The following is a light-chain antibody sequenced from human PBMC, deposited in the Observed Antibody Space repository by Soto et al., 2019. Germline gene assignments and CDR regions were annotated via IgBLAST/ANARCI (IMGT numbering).Light chain of an antibody. J-gene: IGLJ3*02. Sequence: QLVLTQSPSASASLGASVKLTCTLSSGHSSNAIAWHQQQPEKGPRFLMKLNSDGSHNKGDGIPDRFSGSSSGAERYLTTSGLQSEDEADYYCQTWGTGIWVFGGGTKVTVL. CDR2: LNSDGSH. CDR3: QTWGTGIWV. V-gene: IGLV4-69*01. CDR1: SGHSSNA.